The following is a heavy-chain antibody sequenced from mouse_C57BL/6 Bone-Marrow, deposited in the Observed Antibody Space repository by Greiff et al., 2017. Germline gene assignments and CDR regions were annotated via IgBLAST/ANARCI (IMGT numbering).Heavy chain of an antibody. CDR3: ARGSGSIDY. J-gene: IGHJ2*01. D-gene: IGHD1-1*01. Sequence: VQLLQSGAELVKPGASVKLSCTASGYTFTSYWMHWVNQRPGQGLEWIATISPGSGYTNYTDKVKGKATFTADKAYNTAYMQLSSLTYEDSAIYYCARGSGSIDYWGQGTALTVSS. CDR1: GYTFTSYW. CDR2: ISPGSGYT. V-gene: IGHV1-7*01.